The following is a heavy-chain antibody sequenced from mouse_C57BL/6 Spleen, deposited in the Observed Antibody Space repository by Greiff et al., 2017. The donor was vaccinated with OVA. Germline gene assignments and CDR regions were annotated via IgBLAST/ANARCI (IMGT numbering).Heavy chain of an antibody. Sequence: VQLQQSGAELVRPGASVKLSCTASGFNIKDYYMHWVKQRPGQGLEWIGDIYPGSGSTNYNEKFKSKATLTVDTSSSTAYMQLSSLTSEDSAVYYCARFGHYGNYYFDYWGQGTTLTVSS. J-gene: IGHJ2*01. CDR3: ARFGHYGNYYFDY. CDR1: GFNIKDYY. CDR2: IYPGSGST. D-gene: IGHD2-1*01. V-gene: IGHV1-55*01.